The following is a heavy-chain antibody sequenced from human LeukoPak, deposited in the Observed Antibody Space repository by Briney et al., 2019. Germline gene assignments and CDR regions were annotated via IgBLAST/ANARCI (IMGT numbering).Heavy chain of an antibody. V-gene: IGHV4-30-4*01. J-gene: IGHJ4*02. Sequence: SQTLSLTCTVSGGSISSGDYYWSWIRQPPGKGLEWIGYIYYSGATYYNPSLKSRVTISVDTSKNQFSLKLSSVTAADTAVYYCARAGGYSYGYGFDYWGQGTLVTVSS. D-gene: IGHD5-18*01. CDR3: ARAGGYSYGYGFDY. CDR1: GGSISSGDYY. CDR2: IYYSGAT.